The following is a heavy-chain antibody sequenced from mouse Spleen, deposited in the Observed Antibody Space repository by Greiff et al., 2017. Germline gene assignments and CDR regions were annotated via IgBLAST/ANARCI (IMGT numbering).Heavy chain of an antibody. V-gene: IGHV1-15*01. Sequence: QVQLQQSGAELVRPGASVTLSCKASGYTFTDYEMHWVKQTPVHGLEWIGAIDPETGGTAYNQKFKGKAILTADKSSSTAYMELRSLTSEDSAVYYCTRGAGTGGYWGQGTTLTVSS. CDR3: TRGAGTGGY. CDR2: IDPETGGT. J-gene: IGHJ2*01. CDR1: GYTFTDYE. D-gene: IGHD4-1*01.